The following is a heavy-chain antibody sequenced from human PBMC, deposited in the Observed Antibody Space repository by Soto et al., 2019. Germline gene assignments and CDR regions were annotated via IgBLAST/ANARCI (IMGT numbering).Heavy chain of an antibody. D-gene: IGHD2-21*01. V-gene: IGHV1-46*01. CDR3: AKVPGRNSRDVFDY. J-gene: IGHJ4*01. Sequence: SVKVSCKASGCTFRSYYIPWVRQAPGQGLEWMGISIPSGGSTSNAQKFQGRVTMTSATSTNTVYMELSSLRSEDTAVYYCAKVPGRNSRDVFDYWG. CDR2: SIPSGGST. CDR1: GCTFRSYY.